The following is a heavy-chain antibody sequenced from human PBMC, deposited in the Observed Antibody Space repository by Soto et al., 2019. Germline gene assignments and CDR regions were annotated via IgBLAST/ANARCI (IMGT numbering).Heavy chain of an antibody. Sequence: QVQLVQSGAEVKKPGASVKVSCKTSGYTFAAYYIHWIRQAPGQGLEWMGWINPTSGGTVCAQNFQDRVTMTRDTSISTAYMELRRLNSDDTAVYYCARDPDYGDYWGYFFDSWGQGTPVTVSS. D-gene: IGHD4-17*01. CDR1: GYTFAAYY. CDR2: INPTSGGT. V-gene: IGHV1-2*02. J-gene: IGHJ4*02. CDR3: ARDPDYGDYWGYFFDS.